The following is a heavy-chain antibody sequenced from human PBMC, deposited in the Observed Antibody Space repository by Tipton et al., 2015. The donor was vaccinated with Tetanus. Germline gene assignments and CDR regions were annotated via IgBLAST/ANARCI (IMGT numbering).Heavy chain of an antibody. CDR2: IYYSGST. D-gene: IGHD3-3*01. V-gene: IGHV4-39*07. CDR1: GGSISSSSYY. CDR3: ARDDFWSGYFDY. Sequence: TLSLTCTVSGGSISSSSYYWGWIRQPPGKGLEWIGSIYYSGSTYYNPSLKSRVTISVDTSKNQFSLKLSSVTAADTAVYYCARDDFWSGYFDYWGQGTLVTVSS. J-gene: IGHJ4*02.